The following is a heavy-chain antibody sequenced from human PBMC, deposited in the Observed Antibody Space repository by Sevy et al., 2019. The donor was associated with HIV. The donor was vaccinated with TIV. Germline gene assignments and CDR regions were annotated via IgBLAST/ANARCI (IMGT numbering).Heavy chain of an antibody. J-gene: IGHJ6*02. V-gene: IGHV3-11*01. CDR1: GFTFSDYY. CDR3: ARCGYLEWPTRDLRYYGLDV. D-gene: IGHD3-3*01. CDR2: ISTSGSTI. Sequence: GGSLRLSCAASGFTFSDYYMRWIRQAPGKGLEWVSFISTSGSTIYYADSVKGRFTISRDNAKNSLYLQMNSLRAEDTAVYYCARCGYLEWPTRDLRYYGLDVWGQGTTVTVSS.